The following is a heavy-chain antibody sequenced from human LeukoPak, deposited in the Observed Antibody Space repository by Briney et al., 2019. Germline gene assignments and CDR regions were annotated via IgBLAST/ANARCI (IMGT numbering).Heavy chain of an antibody. CDR3: ASGGSSRGGSSTPLNH. CDR1: GFTFSSYA. Sequence: GGSLRLSCAASGFTFSSYAMHRVRQAPGKGLEWVAVISYDGSNKYYADSVKGRFTISRDNSKNTLYLQMNSLRAEDTAVYYCASGGSSRGGSSTPLNHWGRGTLVTVSS. D-gene: IGHD6-13*01. J-gene: IGHJ5*02. V-gene: IGHV3-30*04. CDR2: ISYDGSNK.